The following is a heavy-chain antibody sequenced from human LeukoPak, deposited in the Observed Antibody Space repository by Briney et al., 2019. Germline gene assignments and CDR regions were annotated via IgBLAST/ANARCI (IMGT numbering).Heavy chain of an antibody. V-gene: IGHV3-30-3*01. D-gene: IGHD3-16*01. J-gene: IGHJ4*02. CDR3: ARSLGETTFDY. CDR1: GFTFSNYA. CDR2: ISYDGNDK. Sequence: GGSLRLSCAASGFTFSNYAMHWVRQAPGKGLEWVAIISYDGNDKYYTDSVKGRFTISRDNSKNTVHLEMSSLRVEDTAVYHCARSLGETTFDYWGQGTLVTVSP.